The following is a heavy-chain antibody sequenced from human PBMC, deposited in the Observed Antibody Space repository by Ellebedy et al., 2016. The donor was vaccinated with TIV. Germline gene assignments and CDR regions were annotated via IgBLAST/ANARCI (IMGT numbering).Heavy chain of an antibody. CDR2: VNSVSTSM. V-gene: IGHV3-21*01. Sequence: PGGSLRLSCAVPGFPFSSYNMNWIRQAPGKGLEWVPAVNSVSTSMFYADSVTGRFTVSRDNAQNSLYLQMNNLRAEDTAVYYCARDGGGCSNGVCVTNFDYWGQGTLVTVSS. D-gene: IGHD2-8*01. CDR3: ARDGGGCSNGVCVTNFDY. J-gene: IGHJ4*02. CDR1: GFPFSSYN.